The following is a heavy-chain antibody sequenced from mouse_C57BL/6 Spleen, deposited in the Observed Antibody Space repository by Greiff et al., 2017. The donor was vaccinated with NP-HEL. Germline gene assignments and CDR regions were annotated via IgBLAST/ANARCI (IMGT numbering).Heavy chain of an antibody. V-gene: IGHV1-50*01. Sequence: QVQLQQPGAELVKPGASVKLSCKASGYTFTSYWMQWVKQRPGQGLEWIGEIDPSDSYTNYNQKFKGKATLTVDTSSSTAYMQLSSLTSEDSAVYYCARWVCHDWYFDVWGTGTTVTVSS. CDR1: GYTFTSYW. CDR3: ARWVCHDWYFDV. D-gene: IGHD6-1*01. J-gene: IGHJ1*03. CDR2: IDPSDSYT.